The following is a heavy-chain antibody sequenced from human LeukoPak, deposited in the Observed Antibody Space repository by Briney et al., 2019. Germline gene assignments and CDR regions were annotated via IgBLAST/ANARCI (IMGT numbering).Heavy chain of an antibody. D-gene: IGHD2-2*01. Sequence: ASVTVSCTSSGYTFTCSYMHWVRQAPGQGLEWMGWINPNRGGRNYAQKWTGRVTNTRDTAISTACMELSRLRSDDTAVYYCAKYCSSTSCPLGAFDIWGEGTMVTVSS. V-gene: IGHV1-2*02. CDR2: INPNRGGR. CDR1: GYTFTCSY. J-gene: IGHJ3*02. CDR3: AKYCSSTSCPLGAFDI.